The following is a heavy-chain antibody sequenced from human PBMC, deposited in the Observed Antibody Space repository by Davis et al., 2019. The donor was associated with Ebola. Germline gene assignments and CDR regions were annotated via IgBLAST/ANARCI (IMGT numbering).Heavy chain of an antibody. V-gene: IGHV3-23*01. CDR3: AKSVPPWFRHFDY. CDR2: ISSTGGST. CDR1: GFTVSSNY. Sequence: GGSLRLSCAASGFTVSSNYMSWVRQAPGKGLEWVSSISSTGGSTYSADSVKGRFTISRDNSKNTLYLQMNSLRAEDTAVYYCAKSVPPWFRHFDYWGQGSLVTVSS. J-gene: IGHJ4*02. D-gene: IGHD3-10*01.